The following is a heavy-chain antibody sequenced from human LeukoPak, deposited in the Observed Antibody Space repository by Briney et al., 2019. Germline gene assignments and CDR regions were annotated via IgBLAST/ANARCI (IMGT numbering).Heavy chain of an antibody. Sequence: GGALRLSCAASGFTFSGSAIHWVRQASGKGLEWVGRIRDKANSYATAYIASVKGRFTISRDDSKNTAYLQMSSLKTEDTAVYYCTTDRYYDNSELQFQHWGQGTLVTVSS. CDR3: TTDRYYDNSELQFQH. V-gene: IGHV3-73*01. D-gene: IGHD3-22*01. J-gene: IGHJ1*01. CDR1: GFTFSGSA. CDR2: IRDKANSYAT.